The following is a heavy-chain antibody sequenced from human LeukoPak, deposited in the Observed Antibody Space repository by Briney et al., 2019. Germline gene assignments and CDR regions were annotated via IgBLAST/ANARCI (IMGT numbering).Heavy chain of an antibody. V-gene: IGHV3-23*01. CDR1: GFTFSSYA. Sequence: GGSLRLSCAASGFTFSSYAMSWVRQAPGKGLEWVSAISGSGGSTYYADSVKGRFTISRDNSDNTLYLQMNSLRTEDTAVYYCAKDRPNYYGSNGHYYKLNGDCWGQGTLVTVSS. J-gene: IGHJ4*02. CDR2: ISGSGGST. CDR3: AKDRPNYYGSNGHYYKLNGDC. D-gene: IGHD3-22*01.